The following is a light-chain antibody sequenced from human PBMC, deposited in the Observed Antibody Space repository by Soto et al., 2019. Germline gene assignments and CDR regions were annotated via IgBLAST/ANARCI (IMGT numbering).Light chain of an antibody. CDR3: SSYTSSSTYVI. CDR2: DVS. J-gene: IGLJ2*01. CDR1: SSDVGGYNY. Sequence: QSVLTQPASVSGSPGQSITISCTGTSSDVGGYNYVSWYQQHPGKAPKLMIYDVSNRPSGVSNRFSGSKSGNTASLTISGLQDEDEADYYCSSYTSSSTYVIFGGGTKVTVL. V-gene: IGLV2-14*01.